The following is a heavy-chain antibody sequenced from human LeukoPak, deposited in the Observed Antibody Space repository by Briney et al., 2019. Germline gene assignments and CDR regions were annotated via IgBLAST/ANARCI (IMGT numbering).Heavy chain of an antibody. J-gene: IGHJ4*02. CDR1: GYTFTGYY. CDR2: INPNSGGT. V-gene: IGHV1-2*02. CDR3: ARVSYYDSSGYSLPPDY. Sequence: ASVEVSCKASGYTFTGYYMHWVRQAPGQGLEWMGWINPNSGGTNYAQKFQGRVTMTRDTSISTAYMELSRLRSDDTAVYYCARVSYYDSSGYSLPPDYWGQGTLVTVSS. D-gene: IGHD3-22*01.